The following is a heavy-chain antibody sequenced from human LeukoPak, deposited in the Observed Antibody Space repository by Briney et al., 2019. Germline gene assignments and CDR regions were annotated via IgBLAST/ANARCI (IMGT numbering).Heavy chain of an antibody. CDR2: INSDGSST. D-gene: IGHD3-9*01. CDR1: GFTFSSYW. CDR3: ARSCYFDWFGPLDY. J-gene: IGHJ4*02. Sequence: GGSLRLSCAASGFTFSSYWMHWVRQAPGKGLVWVSRINSDGSSTSYADSVRGRFTTSRDNAKNTLYLQMNSLRAEDTAVYYCARSCYFDWFGPLDYWGQGTLVTVSS. V-gene: IGHV3-74*01.